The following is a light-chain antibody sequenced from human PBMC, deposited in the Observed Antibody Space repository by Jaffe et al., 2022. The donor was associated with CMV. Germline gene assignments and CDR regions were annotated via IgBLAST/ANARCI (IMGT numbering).Light chain of an antibody. Sequence: EIVLTQSPGTLSLSPGERATLSCRASQSISYSYLAWYQQKPGQAPRLLIHGAFNRATGIPDRFSGSGSGTDFTLTITRLESEDFAVYYCQQYGSSPPYTFGPGTKVEIK. CDR2: GAF. CDR1: QSISYSY. V-gene: IGKV3-20*01. CDR3: QQYGSSPPYT. J-gene: IGKJ2*01.